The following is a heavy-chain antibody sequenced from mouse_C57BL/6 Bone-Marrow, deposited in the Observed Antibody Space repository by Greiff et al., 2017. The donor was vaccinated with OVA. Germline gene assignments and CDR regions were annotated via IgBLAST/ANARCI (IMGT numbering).Heavy chain of an antibody. CDR2: INPSNGGT. J-gene: IGHJ4*01. Sequence: QVQLQQSGTELVKPGASVKLSCKASGYTFTSYWMHWVKQRPGQGLEWIGNINPSNGGTNYNEKFKSKATLTVDKSSSTAYMQLSSLTSEDSAVYYCARDDYDSYYAMDYWGQGTSVTVSS. CDR3: ARDDYDSYYAMDY. CDR1: GYTFTSYW. D-gene: IGHD2-4*01. V-gene: IGHV1-53*01.